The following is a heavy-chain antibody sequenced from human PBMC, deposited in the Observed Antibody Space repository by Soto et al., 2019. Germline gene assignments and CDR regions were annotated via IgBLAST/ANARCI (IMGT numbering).Heavy chain of an antibody. CDR2: ISPYSGDT. Sequence: QVHLVQSGVEVKTPGASVKVSCQASGYTFFTYDISWVRQAPEQGLEWRGWISPYSGDTKYAQKVQGRVTMTADTSTTTAYLELRSLRSDATAVYYCARHHGPTTSENWFDPWGQGTLVTVSS. J-gene: IGHJ5*02. CDR3: ARHHGPTTSENWFDP. CDR1: GYTFFTYD. D-gene: IGHD5-12*01. V-gene: IGHV1-18*01.